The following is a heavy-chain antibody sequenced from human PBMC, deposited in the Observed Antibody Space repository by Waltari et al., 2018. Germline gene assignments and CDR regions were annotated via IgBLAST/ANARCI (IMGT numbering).Heavy chain of an antibody. D-gene: IGHD1-20*01. CDR1: GIIFNNFA. J-gene: IGHJ5*02. V-gene: IGHV3-23*01. Sequence: EVQLLESGGDLVQPGGSLRLSCAASGIIFNNFAINWVRLGPGTGLDLVSAIRVSDYTYYADSVKGRFTVSRDTSKNTVYLQMNGLRAEDTAVYYCATPFYNWDDPLHTWGQGTLVAVSS. CDR2: IRVSDYT. CDR3: ATPFYNWDDPLHT.